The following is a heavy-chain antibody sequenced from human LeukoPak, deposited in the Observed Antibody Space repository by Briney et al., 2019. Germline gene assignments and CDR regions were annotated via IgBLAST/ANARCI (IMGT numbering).Heavy chain of an antibody. Sequence: SETLSLTCTVSGGSISGYYWSWIRQPPGKGLEWIGFIYYSGTTNYNPSLKSRVTISVDTSKNQFSLKLSSVTAADTAVYYCARGGSYVWGSYRLKSWFDPWGQGTLDTASS. V-gene: IGHV4-59*01. CDR3: ARGGSYVWGSYRLKSWFDP. CDR2: IYYSGTT. CDR1: GGSISGYY. D-gene: IGHD3-16*02. J-gene: IGHJ5*02.